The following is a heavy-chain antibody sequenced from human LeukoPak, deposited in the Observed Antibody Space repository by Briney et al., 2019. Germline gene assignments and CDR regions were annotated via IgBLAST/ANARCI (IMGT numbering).Heavy chain of an antibody. J-gene: IGHJ4*02. Sequence: PGGSLRLSCTVSGLIFGDYAMTWVRQPPGKGLEWIGSIYHSGSTYYNPSLKSRVTISVDTSKNQFSLKLSSVTAADTAVYYCAREWELLPRSFDYWGQGTLVTVSS. CDR2: IYHSGST. V-gene: IGHV4-38-2*02. D-gene: IGHD1-26*01. CDR3: AREWELLPRSFDY. CDR1: GLIFGDYA.